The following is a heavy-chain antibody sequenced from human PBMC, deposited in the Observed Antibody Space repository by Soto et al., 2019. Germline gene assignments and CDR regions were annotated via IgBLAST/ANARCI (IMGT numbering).Heavy chain of an antibody. CDR2: IWYDGSNK. CDR3: ASLYYDILTGYQYYGMDV. V-gene: IGHV3-33*01. J-gene: IGHJ6*02. CDR1: GFTFSSYG. D-gene: IGHD3-9*01. Sequence: PGGSLRLSCAASGFTFSSYGMHWVRQAPGKGLEWVAVIWYDGSNKYYADSVKGRFTISRDNSKNTLCLQMNSLRAEDTAVYYCASLYYDILTGYQYYGMDVWGQGTTVTVSS.